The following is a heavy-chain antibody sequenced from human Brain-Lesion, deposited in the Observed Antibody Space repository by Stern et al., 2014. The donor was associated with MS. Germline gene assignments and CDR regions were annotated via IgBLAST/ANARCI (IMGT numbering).Heavy chain of an antibody. Sequence: QVQLVQSGAEVKKPGASVKVSCKTSGYIFTGYYIHWVRQAPGQGLEWMAWINPNTGGTKYAQKFQGRVTMSRDTSHSTAHVELSSLTSDDTAVYYCARDQRGITIFGVVTDYYYLGMDVWGQGTTVTVSS. CDR3: ARDQRGITIFGVVTDYYYLGMDV. J-gene: IGHJ6*02. V-gene: IGHV1-2*02. D-gene: IGHD3-3*01. CDR1: GYIFTGYY. CDR2: INPNTGGT.